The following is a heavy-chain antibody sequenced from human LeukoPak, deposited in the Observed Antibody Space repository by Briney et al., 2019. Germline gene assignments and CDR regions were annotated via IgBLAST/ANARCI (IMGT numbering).Heavy chain of an antibody. D-gene: IGHD1-26*01. J-gene: IGHJ6*02. CDR3: ARGRSNYYGMDV. CDR2: IYYNGNT. CDR1: GGSFSGYY. V-gene: IGHV4-59*01. Sequence: SETLSLTCAVYGGSFSGYYWSWIRQPPGKGLEWIGYIYYNGNTNYSPSLKSRVTMSVDTSKNLFSLKVSSVTAADTAVYYCARGRSNYYGMDVWGQGTTVTVSS.